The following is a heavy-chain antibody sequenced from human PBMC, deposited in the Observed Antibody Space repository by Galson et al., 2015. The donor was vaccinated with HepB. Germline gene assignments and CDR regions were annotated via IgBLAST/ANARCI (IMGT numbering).Heavy chain of an antibody. D-gene: IGHD6-13*01. V-gene: IGHV3-23*01. J-gene: IGHJ6*02. CDR2: ISGSGGST. Sequence: SLRLSCAASGFTFSSYAMSWVRQAPGKGLEWVSAISGSGGSTYYADSVKGRFTISRDNSKNTLYLQMNSLRAEDTAVYYCAKGKVHSSSWYSGYYYYYGMDVWGQGTTVTVSS. CDR3: AKGKVHSSSWYSGYYYYYGMDV. CDR1: GFTFSSYA.